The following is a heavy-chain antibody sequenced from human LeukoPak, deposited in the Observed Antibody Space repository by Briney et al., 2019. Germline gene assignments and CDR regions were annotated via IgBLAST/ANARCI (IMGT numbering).Heavy chain of an antibody. V-gene: IGHV3-30*04. J-gene: IGHJ3*02. CDR1: GFTFSSYA. CDR2: ISYDGSDK. D-gene: IGHD6-19*01. Sequence: GGSLRLSCAASGFTFSSYAMHWVRQAPGKGLEWVALISYDGSDKYYADSVKGRFTISRDNSNNTLYVQMNSLRADDTAVYYCARGASVVAGNDNAFDIWGQGTMVTVSS. CDR3: ARGASVVAGNDNAFDI.